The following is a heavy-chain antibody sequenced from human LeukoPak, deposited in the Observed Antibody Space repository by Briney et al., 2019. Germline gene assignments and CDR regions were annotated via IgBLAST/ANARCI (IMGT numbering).Heavy chain of an antibody. CDR1: GGSINTANYY. CDR3: ARQRADYYYYYVDV. CDR2: IYYSETT. V-gene: IGHV4-39*01. J-gene: IGHJ6*03. Sequence: PSETLSLTCTVSGGSINTANYYWGWLRQPPGKGLEWIGSIYYSETTYDNPSLKSRVTISIEMSKNQFSLRLSSVTASDTAVYYCARQRADYYYYYVDVWGEGTTVAVS.